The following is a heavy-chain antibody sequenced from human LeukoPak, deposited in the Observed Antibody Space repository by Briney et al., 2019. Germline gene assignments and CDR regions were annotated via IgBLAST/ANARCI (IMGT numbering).Heavy chain of an antibody. D-gene: IGHD6-13*01. V-gene: IGHV3-7*04. J-gene: IGHJ4*02. CDR3: ARIRGIAAAGDY. CDR2: IKQDGSEK. CDR1: GFTFSSYW. Sequence: GGSLRLSCAASGFTFSSYWMSRVRQPPGKGLEWVANIKQDGSEKYYVDSVKGRFTISRDNAKNSLYLQMNSLTAEDTAVYYCARIRGIAAAGDYWGQGTLVTVSS.